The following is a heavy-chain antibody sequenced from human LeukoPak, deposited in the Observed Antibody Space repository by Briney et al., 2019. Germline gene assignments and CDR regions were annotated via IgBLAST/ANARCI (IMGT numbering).Heavy chain of an antibody. CDR2: INPYNGNT. J-gene: IGHJ6*02. CDR3: ARDSSHGDRVLYYYGMDV. Sequence: ASVKVSCKASVYTFTNYHIYWVRQAHGQGLEWMGWINPYNGNTSYPQKLQGRVTMIKDTSTSTAYMELSSLRSDDTAVYYCARDSSHGDRVLYYYGMDVWGQGTTVTVSS. CDR1: VYTFTNYH. V-gene: IGHV1-18*01. D-gene: IGHD4-17*01.